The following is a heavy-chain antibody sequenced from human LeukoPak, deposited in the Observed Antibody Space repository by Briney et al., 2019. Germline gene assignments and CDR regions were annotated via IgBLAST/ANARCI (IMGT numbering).Heavy chain of an antibody. CDR1: GYTFTSYG. CDR2: ISAYNGNT. D-gene: IGHD3-3*01. V-gene: IGHV1-18*01. CDR3: ATGLPDLTYYDFWSGTYGMDV. Sequence: ASVKVSCKASGYTFTSYGISWVRQAPGQGLEWMGWISAYNGNTNYAQKPQGRVTMTTDTSTSTAYMELRSLRSDDTAVYYCATGLPDLTYYDFWSGTYGMDVWGQGTTVTVSS. J-gene: IGHJ6*02.